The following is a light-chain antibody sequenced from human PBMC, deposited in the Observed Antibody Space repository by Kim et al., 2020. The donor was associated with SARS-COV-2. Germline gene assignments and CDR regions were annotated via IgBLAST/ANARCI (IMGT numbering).Light chain of an antibody. V-gene: IGLV2-14*03. CDR3: SSYTRTDTVV. J-gene: IGLJ2*01. CDR2: DVD. Sequence: GQSITISCTGTSSDVGGYKYVSWYRQQPGTAPKLMIYDVDNRPSGVSDRFYGSKSGNTASLTISGLQAEDEGDYYCSSYTRTDTVVFGGGTQLTVL. CDR1: SSDVGGYKY.